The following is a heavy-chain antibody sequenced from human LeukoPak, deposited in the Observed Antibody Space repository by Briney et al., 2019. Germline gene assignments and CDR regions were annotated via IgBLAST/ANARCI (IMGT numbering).Heavy chain of an antibody. CDR1: GGSISSGGYY. Sequence: TLSLTCTVSGGSISSGGYYWGWIRQHPGKGLEWIGYIYYSGSTYYNPSLKSRVTISVDTSKNQFSLKLSSVTAADTAVYYCAGGGDSGVGAFDIWGQGTMVTVSS. D-gene: IGHD5-12*01. V-gene: IGHV4-31*03. J-gene: IGHJ3*02. CDR3: AGGGDSGVGAFDI. CDR2: IYYSGST.